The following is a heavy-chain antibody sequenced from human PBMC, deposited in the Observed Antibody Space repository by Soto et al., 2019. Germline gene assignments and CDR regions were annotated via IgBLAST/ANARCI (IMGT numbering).Heavy chain of an antibody. V-gene: IGHV3-23*01. CDR3: AKASERTKQQLVSGFDY. J-gene: IGHJ4*02. D-gene: IGHD6-13*01. CDR2: ISGSGGST. Sequence: EVQLLESGGGLVRPGGSLRLSCAASGFTFSSYAMSWVRQAPGKGLEWVSAISGSGGSTYYADSVKGRFTISRDNSKNTLYLQMNSLRAEDTAVYYCAKASERTKQQLVSGFDYWGQGPLVTVSS. CDR1: GFTFSSYA.